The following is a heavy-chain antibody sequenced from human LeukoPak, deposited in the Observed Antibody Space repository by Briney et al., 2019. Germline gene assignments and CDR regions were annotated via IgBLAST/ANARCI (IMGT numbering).Heavy chain of an antibody. CDR3: AKDGAVLRYFDWLPSDYFDY. D-gene: IGHD3-9*01. J-gene: IGHJ4*02. Sequence: PGGSLRLSRAASGFTFSSYAMSWVRQAPGKGLEWVSAISGSGGSTYYADSVKGRFTISRDNSKNTLYLQMNSLRAEDTAVYYCAKDGAVLRYFDWLPSDYFDYWGQGTLVTVSS. CDR1: GFTFSSYA. V-gene: IGHV3-23*01. CDR2: ISGSGGST.